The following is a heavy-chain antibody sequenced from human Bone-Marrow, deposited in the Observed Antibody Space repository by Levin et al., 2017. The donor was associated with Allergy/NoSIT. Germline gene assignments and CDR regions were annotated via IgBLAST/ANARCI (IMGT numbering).Heavy chain of an antibody. V-gene: IGHV4-31*03. CDR1: GGSISSGGYY. CDR2: IYYSGST. Sequence: SETLSLTCTVSGGSISSGGYYWSWIRQHPGKGLEWIGYIYYSGSTYYNPSLKSRVTISVDTSKNQFSLKLSSVTAADTAVYYCARRYHCRFDPWGQGTLVTVSS. D-gene: IGHD1-20*01. CDR3: ARRYHCRFDP. J-gene: IGHJ5*02.